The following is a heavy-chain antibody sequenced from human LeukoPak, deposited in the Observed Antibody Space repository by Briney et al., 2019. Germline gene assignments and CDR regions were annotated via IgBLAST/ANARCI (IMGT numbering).Heavy chain of an antibody. CDR1: GFTFSSYA. Sequence: GGSLRLSCAASGFTFSSYAMSWVRQAPGKGLEWVSAISGSGGSTYYADSVKGRFTISRDNSKNTLYLQMNSLRAEDTAVYYCAKDYSSYDILTGLFDYWGQGTLVTVSS. V-gene: IGHV3-23*01. CDR3: AKDYSSYDILTGLFDY. CDR2: ISGSGGST. D-gene: IGHD3-9*01. J-gene: IGHJ4*02.